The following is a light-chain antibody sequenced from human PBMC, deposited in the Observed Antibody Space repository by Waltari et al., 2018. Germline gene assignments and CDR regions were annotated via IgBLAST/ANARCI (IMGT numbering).Light chain of an antibody. V-gene: IGLV1-40*01. CDR3: QSYDSRRGGQVV. CDR2: GFS. J-gene: IGLJ3*02. Sequence: HQLPGKAPKLLMFGFSNRPSGVPDRFSGSKSGTAAALAITGLQPEDEADYYCQSYDSRRGGQVVFGGGTKVTVL.